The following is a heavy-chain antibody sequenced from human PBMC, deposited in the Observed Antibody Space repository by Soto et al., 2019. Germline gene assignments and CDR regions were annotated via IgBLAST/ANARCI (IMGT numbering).Heavy chain of an antibody. V-gene: IGHV4-34*01. D-gene: IGHD6-13*01. CDR1: GGSFSGYY. Sequence: SETLSLTCAVYGGSFSGYYWSWIRQPPGKGLEWIGEINHSGSTNYNPSLKSRVTISVDTSKNQFSLKLSSVTAADTAVYYCARGVAAGISGWFDPWGQGTLVTVSS. J-gene: IGHJ5*02. CDR2: INHSGST. CDR3: ARGVAAGISGWFDP.